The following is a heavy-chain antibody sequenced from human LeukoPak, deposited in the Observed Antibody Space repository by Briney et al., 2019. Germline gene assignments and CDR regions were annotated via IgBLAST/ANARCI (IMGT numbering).Heavy chain of an antibody. Sequence: ASVTVSYMASVYTFTHYYMHWLRQAPGQELEWMGIINPSGCSTRYAHKFQGRVTIIRDTPTTTFHIDLSRLRSRDPASYYCARGTLGYGSSGYYYENYYYYMDVWGKGTTVTVSS. CDR1: VYTFTHYY. CDR2: INPSGCST. CDR3: ARGTLGYGSSGYYYENYYYYMDV. D-gene: IGHD3-22*01. V-gene: IGHV1-46*01. J-gene: IGHJ6*03.